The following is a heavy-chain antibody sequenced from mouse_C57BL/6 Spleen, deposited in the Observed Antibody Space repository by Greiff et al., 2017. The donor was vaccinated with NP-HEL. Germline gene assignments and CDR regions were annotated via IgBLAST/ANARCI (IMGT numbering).Heavy chain of an antibody. CDR2: IDPSDSYT. Sequence: QVQLQQPGAELVMPGASVKLSCKASGYTFTSYWMHWVKQRPGQGLEWIGEIDPSDSYTNYNQKFKGKSTLTVDKSSSTAYMQLSSLTSEDSAVYYCARSGASGSPFAYWGQGTLVTVSA. CDR1: GYTFTSYW. J-gene: IGHJ3*01. CDR3: ARSGASGSPFAY. D-gene: IGHD1-1*01. V-gene: IGHV1-69*01.